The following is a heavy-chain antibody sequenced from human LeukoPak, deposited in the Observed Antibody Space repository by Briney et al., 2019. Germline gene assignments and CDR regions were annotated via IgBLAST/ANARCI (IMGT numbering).Heavy chain of an antibody. CDR1: GFTFDDYG. V-gene: IGHV3-20*04. CDR2: INWNGGST. Sequence: PGGSLRLSCAASGFTFDDYGMSWVRQAPGKGLEWVSGINWNGGSTDYTHSVKGRFTISRDNAKNSLYLRMNSLRAEDTALYYCARVSSDCSGGGCYSERDYWGQGILVTVSS. CDR3: ARVSSDCSGGGCYSERDY. D-gene: IGHD2-15*01. J-gene: IGHJ4*02.